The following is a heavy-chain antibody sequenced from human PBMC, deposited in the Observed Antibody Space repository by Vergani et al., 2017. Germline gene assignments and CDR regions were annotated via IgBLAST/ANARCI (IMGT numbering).Heavy chain of an antibody. Sequence: QLQLQESGPGLVKPSETLSLTCSVSGGYISSVHYYWGWIRQPPGKGLEWIGTIYYSGSTYYNPSLKSRLTISVDTSKKQFSLKLSSVTAADTAVYYCARASWLAARPYFDYWGQGTLVTVSS. J-gene: IGHJ4*02. V-gene: IGHV4-39*01. CDR1: GGYISSVHYY. CDR3: ARASWLAARPYFDY. CDR2: IYYSGST. D-gene: IGHD6-25*01.